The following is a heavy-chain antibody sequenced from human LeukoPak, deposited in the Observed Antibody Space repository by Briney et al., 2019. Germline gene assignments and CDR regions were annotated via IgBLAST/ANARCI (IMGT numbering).Heavy chain of an antibody. V-gene: IGHV4-39*01. Sequence: SETLSLTCTVSGGSISSSIYYWGWIRQAPGKGLEWIGSIYYSGTTYYNPSLKSRVTISVDTSKNQFSLKLSSVTAADTAVYYCARPSMSGSPYGAFDIWGQGTMVTVSS. CDR1: GGSISSSIYY. D-gene: IGHD1-26*01. J-gene: IGHJ3*02. CDR3: ARPSMSGSPYGAFDI. CDR2: IYYSGTT.